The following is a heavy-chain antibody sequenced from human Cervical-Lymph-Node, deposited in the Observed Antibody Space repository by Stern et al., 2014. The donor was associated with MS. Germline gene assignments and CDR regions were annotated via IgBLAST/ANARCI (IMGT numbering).Heavy chain of an antibody. Sequence: QMQLVESGAEVKKPGASVKVSCKTSGYTFTRFYMNWVRQAPGQGLEWMGIIDPSGGSKSYAQKVQGRVTMTRDTPPRTLSMDMSSLKSEDTAVYYCSRARVSCNWNNYYIDYWGQGRMVTVSS. CDR1: GYTFTRFY. J-gene: IGHJ4*02. CDR2: IDPSGGSK. D-gene: IGHD1/OR15-1a*01. V-gene: IGHV1-46*03. CDR3: SRARVSCNWNNYYIDY.